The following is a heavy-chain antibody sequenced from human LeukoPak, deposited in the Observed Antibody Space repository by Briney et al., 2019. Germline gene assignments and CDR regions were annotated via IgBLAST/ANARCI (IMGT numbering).Heavy chain of an antibody. V-gene: IGHV4-4*07. CDR3: ARDEYCSSTSCPDYYMDV. D-gene: IGHD2-2*01. CDR1: GGSISSYY. J-gene: IGHJ6*03. CDR2: IYTSGST. Sequence: SETLSLTCTVSGGSISSYYWSWIRQPAGKGLEWIGRIYTSGSTNYNPSLKSRVTMSVDTSKNQFSLKLSSVTAADTAVYYCARDEYCSSTSCPDYYMDVWGKGTTVTVSS.